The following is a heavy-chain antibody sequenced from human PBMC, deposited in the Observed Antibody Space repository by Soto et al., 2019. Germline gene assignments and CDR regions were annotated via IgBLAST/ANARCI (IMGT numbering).Heavy chain of an antibody. CDR1: GGTFSSYT. Sequence: QVQLVQSGAEVKKPGSSVKVSCKASGGTFSSYTISWVRQAPGQGLEWMGRIIPILGIANYAQKFQGRVTIPADKSTSTAYMELSSLRSEDTAVYYCARGADYYGSGSYYPQPHYFDYWGQGTLVTVSS. CDR2: IIPILGIA. J-gene: IGHJ4*02. D-gene: IGHD3-10*01. V-gene: IGHV1-69*02. CDR3: ARGADYYGSGSYYPQPHYFDY.